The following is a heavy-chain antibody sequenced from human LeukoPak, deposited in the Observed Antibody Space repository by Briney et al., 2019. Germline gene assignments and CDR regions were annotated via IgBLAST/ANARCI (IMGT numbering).Heavy chain of an antibody. J-gene: IGHJ5*02. V-gene: IGHV3-23*01. CDR2: ISGSGGST. Sequence: GGSLRLSCAASGFTFSSYAMSWVRQAPGKGLEWVSAISGSGGSTYYADSVKGRFTISRDNSKNTLYLQMNSLRAEDTAVYYCTKVRDGYSYGPNWFDPWGQGTLVTVSS. CDR1: GFTFSSYA. CDR3: TKVRDGYSYGPNWFDP. D-gene: IGHD5-18*01.